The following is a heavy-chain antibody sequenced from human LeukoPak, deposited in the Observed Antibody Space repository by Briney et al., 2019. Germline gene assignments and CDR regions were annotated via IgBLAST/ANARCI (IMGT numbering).Heavy chain of an antibody. CDR1: GFTFSSYA. CDR2: ISYDGSNK. D-gene: IGHD4-17*01. CDR3: ARGWSTVTTFDY. J-gene: IGHJ4*02. V-gene: IGHV3-30-3*01. Sequence: PGGSLRLSCAASGFTFSSYAMHWVRQAPGKGLEWVAVISYDGSNKYYADSVKGRFTISRDNSKNTLYLQMNSLRAEDTAVYYCARGWSTVTTFDYRGQGTLVTVSS.